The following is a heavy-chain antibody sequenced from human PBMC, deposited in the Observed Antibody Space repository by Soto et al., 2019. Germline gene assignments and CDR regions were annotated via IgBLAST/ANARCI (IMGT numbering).Heavy chain of an antibody. CDR3: AREDSSGYYPY. V-gene: IGHV1-69*13. J-gene: IGHJ4*02. CDR2: IIPIFGTA. CDR1: GYSFTNDG. Sequence: SVNDSRQASGYSFTNDGISWVREAPGQGLEWMGGIIPIFGTANHAQKFQGRVTITADESTSTAYMELSSLRSEDTAVYYCAREDSSGYYPYWGQGTLVTVSS. D-gene: IGHD3-22*01.